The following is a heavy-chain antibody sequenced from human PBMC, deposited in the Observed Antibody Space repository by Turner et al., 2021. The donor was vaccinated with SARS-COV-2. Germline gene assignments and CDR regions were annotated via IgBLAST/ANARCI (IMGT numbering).Heavy chain of an antibody. Sequence: QVQLVESGGGVVQTGRSLSLSCAASGFTFSSYGMHWVRQAPGKGLEWVAVISYDGSNKYYADSVKGRFTISRDNSKNTLYLQMNSLRAEDTAVYYCAKDDNYDFWTGYYMYWGQGTLVTVSS. CDR1: GFTFSSYG. CDR2: ISYDGSNK. CDR3: AKDDNYDFWTGYYMY. J-gene: IGHJ4*02. V-gene: IGHV3-30*18. D-gene: IGHD3-3*01.